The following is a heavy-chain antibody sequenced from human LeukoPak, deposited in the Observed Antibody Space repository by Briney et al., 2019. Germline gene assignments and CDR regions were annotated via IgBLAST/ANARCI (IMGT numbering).Heavy chain of an antibody. CDR2: IYHSGST. CDR1: GGSISSGGYY. CDR3: ARPYYYGSEDDY. D-gene: IGHD3-10*01. Sequence: SETLSLTCTVSGGSISSGGYYWSWIRQPPGKGLEWIGYIYHSGSTYYNSSLKSRVTISVDRSKNQFSLKLSSVTAADTAVYYCARPYYYGSEDDYWGQGTLVTVSS. V-gene: IGHV4-30-2*01. J-gene: IGHJ4*02.